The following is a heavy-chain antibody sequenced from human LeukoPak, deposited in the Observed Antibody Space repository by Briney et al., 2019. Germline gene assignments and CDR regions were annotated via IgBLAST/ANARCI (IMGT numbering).Heavy chain of an antibody. J-gene: IGHJ5*02. CDR3: AKGLHTSSWYGNCFDP. V-gene: IGHV3-30*18. D-gene: IGHD2-15*01. CDR1: GFTFSTFA. CDR2: ISSDGSKE. Sequence: PRRPLRLSCGPAGFTFSTFAVRWGRQTGEKGLGWVAVISSDGSKEIYADSVKGRFTISRDNSKNTLYLRMNDLTPEDTAVYYCAKGLHTSSWYGNCFDPCGQGTLVTVSS.